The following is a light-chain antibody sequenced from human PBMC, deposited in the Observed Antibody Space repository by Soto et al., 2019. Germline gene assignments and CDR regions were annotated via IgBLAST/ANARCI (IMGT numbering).Light chain of an antibody. V-gene: IGKV1-6*01. CDR2: AAS. CDR1: QDIRID. J-gene: IGKJ1*01. CDR3: LQNYNYPLT. Sequence: AIQMTQFPSSLSASVRDRVTVTCRASQDIRIDVGWYQQKPGKDPKLLIYAASSLQSGVPSRFSGSGSGTQFTLTISSLQPEDVATYYCLQNYNYPLTFCQGTK.